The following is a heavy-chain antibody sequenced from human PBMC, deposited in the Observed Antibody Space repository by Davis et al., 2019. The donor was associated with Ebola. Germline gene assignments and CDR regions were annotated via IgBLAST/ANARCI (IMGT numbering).Heavy chain of an antibody. V-gene: IGHV4-34*01. CDR3: GGDLDY. J-gene: IGHJ4*02. D-gene: IGHD3-16*01. Sequence: SETLSLTCTVSGGSISSYYWSWIRQPPGKGLEWIGEINHSGSTNYNPSLKSRVTISVDTSKNQFSLKLSSVTAADTAVYYCGGDLDYWGQGTLVTVSS. CDR1: GGSISSYY. CDR2: INHSGST.